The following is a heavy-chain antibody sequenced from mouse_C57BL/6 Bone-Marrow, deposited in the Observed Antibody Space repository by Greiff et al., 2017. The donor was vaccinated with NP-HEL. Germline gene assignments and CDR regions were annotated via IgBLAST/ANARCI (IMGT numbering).Heavy chain of an antibody. D-gene: IGHD1-1*01. V-gene: IGHV5-16*01. CDR1: GFTFSDYY. Sequence: EVKLMESEGGLVQPGSSMKLSCTASGFTFSDYYMAWVRQVPEKGLEWVANINYDGSSTYYLDSLKSRFIISRDNAKNILYLQMSSLKSEDTATYYCARITTVVATLKYFDVWGTGTTVTVSS. J-gene: IGHJ1*03. CDR2: INYDGSST. CDR3: ARITTVVATLKYFDV.